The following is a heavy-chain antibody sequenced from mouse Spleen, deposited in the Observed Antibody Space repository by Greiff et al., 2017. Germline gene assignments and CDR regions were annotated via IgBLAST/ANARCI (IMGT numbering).Heavy chain of an antibody. J-gene: IGHJ4*01. V-gene: IGHV5S21*01. CDR3: TRGGYDYDVGYAMDY. Sequence: EVKLVESGEGLVKPGGSLKLSCAASGFTFSSYAMSWVRQTPEKRPEWVAYISSGGDYIYYADTVKGRFTISRDNARNTLYLQMSSLKSEDTAMYYCTRGGYDYDVGYAMDYWGQGTSVTVSS. CDR2: ISSGGDYI. CDR1: GFTFSSYA. D-gene: IGHD2-4*01.